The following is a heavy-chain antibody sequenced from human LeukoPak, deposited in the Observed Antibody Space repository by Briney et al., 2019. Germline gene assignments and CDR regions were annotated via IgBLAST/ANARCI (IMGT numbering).Heavy chain of an antibody. CDR2: INHSGST. CDR1: GGSFSGYY. D-gene: IGHD3-3*01. Sequence: PSDTLSLTCAVYGGSFSGYYWSWIRQPPGKGLEWIGEINHSGSTNYNPSLKSRVTISVDTSKNQFSLKLSSVTAADTAVYYCARGRGGRYDFWSGHRYFDYWGQGTLVTVSS. CDR3: ARGRGGRYDFWSGHRYFDY. V-gene: IGHV4-34*01. J-gene: IGHJ4*02.